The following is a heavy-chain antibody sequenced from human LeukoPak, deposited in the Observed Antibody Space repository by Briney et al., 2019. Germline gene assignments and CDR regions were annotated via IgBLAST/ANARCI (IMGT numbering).Heavy chain of an antibody. V-gene: IGHV1-18*01. CDR2: ISAYNGNT. CDR1: GYTFTSYG. D-gene: IGHD3-10*01. CDR3: SIPWFGELLAY. Sequence: ASVKVSCKASGYTFTSYGISWVRQAPGQGLEWMGWISAYNGNTNYAQKLQGRVTMTTDTSTSTAYMELRSLRSDDTAVYYCSIPWFGELLAYWGQGTLVTVSS. J-gene: IGHJ4*02.